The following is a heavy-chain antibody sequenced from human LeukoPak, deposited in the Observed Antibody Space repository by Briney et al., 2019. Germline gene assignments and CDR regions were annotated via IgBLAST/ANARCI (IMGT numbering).Heavy chain of an antibody. CDR3: ARGRSYVVVPAARIMRFDP. Sequence: PSETLSLTCTVSGASITNTNYYWGWIRQPPGKGLEWIGEINHSGSTNYNPSLKSRVTISVDTSKNQFSLKLSSVTAADTAVYYCARGRSYVVVPAARIMRFDPWGQGTLVTVSS. D-gene: IGHD2-2*01. V-gene: IGHV4-39*07. CDR2: INHSGST. CDR1: GASITNTNYY. J-gene: IGHJ5*02.